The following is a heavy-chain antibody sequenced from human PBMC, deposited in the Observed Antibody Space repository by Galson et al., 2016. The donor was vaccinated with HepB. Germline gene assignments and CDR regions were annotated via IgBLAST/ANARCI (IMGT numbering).Heavy chain of an antibody. J-gene: IGHJ6*03. CDR3: ARDRGSYPDFGDDYYMDV. CDR2: ISPTSST. Sequence: SETLSLTCTVSGGAISRYSWAWIRQPAGKGLEWIGRISPTSSTNYNPSLQSRITMSIDTSKNQFTLNLRSVTAADTAVYYCARDRGSYPDFGDDYYMDVWGKGTTVTGSS. V-gene: IGHV4-4*07. CDR1: GGAISRYS. D-gene: IGHD3/OR15-3a*01.